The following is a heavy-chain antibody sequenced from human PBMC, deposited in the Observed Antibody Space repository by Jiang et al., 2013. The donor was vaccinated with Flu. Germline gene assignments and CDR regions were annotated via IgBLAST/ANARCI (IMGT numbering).Heavy chain of an antibody. Sequence: GSGLVKPSGTLSLTCAVSGGSISSSNWWSWVRQPPGKGLEWIGEIYHSGSTNYNPSLKSRVTISVDKSKNQFSLKLSSVTAADTAVYYCARAVKXSISGLYSWYFDLWGPGTRGHCLL. CDR3: ARAVKXSISGLYSWYFDL. J-gene: IGHJ2*01. CDR2: IYHSGST. D-gene: IGHD6-19*01. CDR1: GGSISSSNW. V-gene: IGHV4-4*02.